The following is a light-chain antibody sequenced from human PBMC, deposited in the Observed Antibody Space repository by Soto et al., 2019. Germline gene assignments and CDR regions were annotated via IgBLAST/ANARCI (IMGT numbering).Light chain of an antibody. CDR2: AAS. J-gene: IGKJ1*01. CDR3: LQVNRFPRT. V-gene: IGKV1-12*01. CDR1: ERISPW. Sequence: IQMTQSPSSVSASVGDRVIITCRASERISPWLAWYQQKPGIAPKLLFYAASILQPGVPSRFSGSGSGTDFTLTITNLQPEDFATYFCLQVNRFPRTFGQGTKVEIK.